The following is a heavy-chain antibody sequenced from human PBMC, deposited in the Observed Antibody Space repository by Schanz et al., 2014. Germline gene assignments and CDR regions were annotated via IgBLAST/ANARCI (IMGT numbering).Heavy chain of an antibody. V-gene: IGHV3-9*01. CDR2: ISWNSDNI. J-gene: IGHJ4*02. Sequence: EVQLVESGGGLVQPGRSLRLSCAVSGFTFDDHGMHWVRQLPGKGLEWVSSISWNSDNIDYADSVKGRFTISRDNAKNSLHLEMNSLRPEDTALYYCAKVQTHTLYGGNSCFDYWGQGTLVTVSS. D-gene: IGHD2-21*02. CDR1: GFTFDDHG. CDR3: AKVQTHTLYGGNSCFDY.